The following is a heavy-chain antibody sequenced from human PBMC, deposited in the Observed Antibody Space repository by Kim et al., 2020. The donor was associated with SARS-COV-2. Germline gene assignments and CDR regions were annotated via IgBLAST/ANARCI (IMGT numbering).Heavy chain of an antibody. CDR3: ARDIAFYYDSSGLIDY. D-gene: IGHD3-22*01. V-gene: IGHV3-33*05. J-gene: IGHJ4*02. Sequence: GGSLRLSCAASGFTFSSYGMHWVRQAPGKGLEWVAVISYDGSNKYYADSVKGRFTISRDNSKNTLYLQMNSLRAEDTAVYYCARDIAFYYDSSGLIDYWGQGTLVTVSS. CDR2: ISYDGSNK. CDR1: GFTFSSYG.